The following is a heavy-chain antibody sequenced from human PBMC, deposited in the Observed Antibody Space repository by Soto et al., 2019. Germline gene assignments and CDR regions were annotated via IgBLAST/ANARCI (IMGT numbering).Heavy chain of an antibody. D-gene: IGHD6-19*01. CDR1: GFTFSDYG. J-gene: IGHJ4*02. V-gene: IGHV1-18*01. CDR2: ISAFNGET. CDR3: VRDQQWLLPVPLNFDY. Sequence: ASVKVSCKASGFTFSDYGFSWVRQAPGRGLEWMGWISAFNGETNYTQKSEGRVAMTTDAATTTAYMELRSLTVDDTAVYYCVRDQQWLLPVPLNFDYWGQGAVVTVSS.